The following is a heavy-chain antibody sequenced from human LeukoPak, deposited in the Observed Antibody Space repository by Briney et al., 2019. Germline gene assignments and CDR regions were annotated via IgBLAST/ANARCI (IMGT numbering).Heavy chain of an antibody. CDR1: GGSISSYY. D-gene: IGHD2-21*02. Sequence: SETLSFTCTVSGGSISSYYWSWIRQPPGKGLEWIGYIYYSGSTSYNPSLKSRVTISVDTSKNQLSLKLSSVTAADTAVYYCARAPHCGGDCGFDYWGQGTLVTVSS. J-gene: IGHJ4*02. CDR3: ARAPHCGGDCGFDY. CDR2: IYYSGST. V-gene: IGHV4-59*01.